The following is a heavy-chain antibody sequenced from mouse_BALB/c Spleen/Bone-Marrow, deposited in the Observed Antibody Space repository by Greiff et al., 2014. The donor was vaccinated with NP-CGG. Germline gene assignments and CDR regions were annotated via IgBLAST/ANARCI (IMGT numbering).Heavy chain of an antibody. CDR3: ASIYGGWAMDY. CDR1: GYSFTGYY. V-gene: IGHV1-26*01. D-gene: IGHD1-1*01. Sequence: VQLQQSGPDLVKPGASVKTSCKASGYSFTGYYMHWVKQSHGKSLEWIGRVNPNNGGTSYNQKFKGKAILTVDKSSSTAYMELRSLTSEDSAVYYCASIYGGWAMDYWGQGTSVTVSS. CDR2: VNPNNGGT. J-gene: IGHJ4*01.